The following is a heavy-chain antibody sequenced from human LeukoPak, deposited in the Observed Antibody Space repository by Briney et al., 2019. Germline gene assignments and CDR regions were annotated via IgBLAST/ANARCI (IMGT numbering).Heavy chain of an antibody. CDR2: IKSKTDGGTT. CDR3: TSTKRYDYGDYVPFDY. Sequence: GGSLRLSCAASGFTFSNAWMSWVRQAPGKGLEWVGRIKSKTDGGTTDYAAPVKGRFTISRDDSKSIAYLQMNSLKTEDTAVYYCTSTKRYDYGDYVPFDYWGQGTLVTVSS. CDR1: GFTFSNAW. J-gene: IGHJ4*02. D-gene: IGHD4-17*01. V-gene: IGHV3-15*01.